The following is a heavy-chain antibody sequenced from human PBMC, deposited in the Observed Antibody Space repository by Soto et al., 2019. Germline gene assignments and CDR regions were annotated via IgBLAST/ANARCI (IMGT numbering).Heavy chain of an antibody. CDR1: GRSISIYY. V-gene: IGHV4-59*08. Sequence: PSETLSLTCTVSGRSISIYYWSWIRQPPGKGLEWIGYIYNSGSTNYNPSLKSRVTISVDTSKNQFSLRLSSVTATDTAVYYCARQPYYDKYMDVWGKGTTVTVSS. J-gene: IGHJ6*03. D-gene: IGHD3-9*01. CDR2: IYNSGST. CDR3: ARQPYYDKYMDV.